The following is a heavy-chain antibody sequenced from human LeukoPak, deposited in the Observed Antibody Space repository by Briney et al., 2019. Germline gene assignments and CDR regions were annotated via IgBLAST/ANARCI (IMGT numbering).Heavy chain of an antibody. CDR3: AKDKGNQQLYALDV. CDR1: GFLVNDYG. J-gene: IGHJ6*02. CDR2: MRFDGKTK. D-gene: IGHD2-8*01. Sequence: GGSLRLSCAASGFLVNDYGMHWVRRAPGKGPEWVAAMRFDGKTKYYADSVKGRFTISRDTSKNTLFLQMNSLRDEDTAIYYCAKDKGNQQLYALDVWGQGTTVSVSS. V-gene: IGHV3-33*06.